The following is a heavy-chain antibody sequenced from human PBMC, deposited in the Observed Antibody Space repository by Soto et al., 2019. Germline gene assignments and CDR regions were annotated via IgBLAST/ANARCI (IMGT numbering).Heavy chain of an antibody. D-gene: IGHD4-4*01. V-gene: IGHV1-69*12. CDR2: LIPIFGTA. CDR3: ATHTVVTPGNYYSGMDV. Sequence: QVQLVQSGAEVKKPGSSVKVSCKASGGTFSSYAISWVRQAPGQGLEWMGGLIPIFGTADYAQKFQGRVTITADESTSTAYRELSSLRSDDTAVHYCATHTVVTPGNYYSGMDVWGQGTTVTVSS. CDR1: GGTFSSYA. J-gene: IGHJ6*02.